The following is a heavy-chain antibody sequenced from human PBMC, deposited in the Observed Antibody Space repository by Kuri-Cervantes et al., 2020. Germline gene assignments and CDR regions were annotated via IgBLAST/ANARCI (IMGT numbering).Heavy chain of an antibody. CDR3: ARVRARAAAGTEYDY. D-gene: IGHD6-13*01. CDR1: GFTFTSSA. V-gene: IGHV1-58*01. CDR2: IVVGSGNT. Sequence: SVKVSCKASGFTFTSSAVQWVRQARGQRLEWIGWIVVGSGNTNYAQKFQGRVTMTRDTSTSTVYMELSSLRSEDTAVYYCARVRARAAAGTEYDYWGQGTLVTVSS. J-gene: IGHJ4*02.